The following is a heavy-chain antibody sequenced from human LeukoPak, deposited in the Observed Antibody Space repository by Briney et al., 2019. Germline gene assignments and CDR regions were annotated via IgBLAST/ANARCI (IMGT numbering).Heavy chain of an antibody. J-gene: IGHJ4*02. D-gene: IGHD3-3*01. Sequence: PGRSLRLSCAASGFTFSSYGMHWVRQAPGKGLEWVAVISYDGSNKYYADSVKGRFTISRDNSKNTLYLQMNSLRAEDTAVYYCAKGFVDYFDYWGQGTLVTVSS. CDR1: GFTFSSYG. V-gene: IGHV3-30*18. CDR2: ISYDGSNK. CDR3: AKGFVDYFDY.